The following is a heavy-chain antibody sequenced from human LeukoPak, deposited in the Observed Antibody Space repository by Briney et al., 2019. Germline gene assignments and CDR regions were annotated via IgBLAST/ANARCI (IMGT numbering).Heavy chain of an antibody. CDR1: GFTLSSYW. CDR2: IKQDGSEI. V-gene: IGHV3-7*04. J-gene: IGHJ4*02. Sequence: GGSLRLSCAASGFTLSSYWMSWVRQAPGKGLEWVANIKQDGSEINYVDSVKGRFTISRDNAKNSMLLQMNSLRAEDTAVYYCARADYGGNLFFDYWGQGALATVSS. CDR3: ARADYGGNLFFDY. D-gene: IGHD4-23*01.